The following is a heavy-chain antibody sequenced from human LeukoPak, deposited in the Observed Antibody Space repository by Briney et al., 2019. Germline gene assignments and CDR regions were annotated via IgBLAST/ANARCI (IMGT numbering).Heavy chain of an antibody. D-gene: IGHD1-14*01. CDR2: ISYDGSNK. CDR1: GFTFSSYA. Sequence: QPGGSLRLSCAASGFTFSSYAMHWVRQAPGKGLEWVAVISYDGSNKYYADSVKGRFTISRDNSRNTLYLQMNSLRGEDTAVYYCARVAEDAFDIWGQGTMVTVSS. V-gene: IGHV3-30*04. J-gene: IGHJ3*02. CDR3: ARVAEDAFDI.